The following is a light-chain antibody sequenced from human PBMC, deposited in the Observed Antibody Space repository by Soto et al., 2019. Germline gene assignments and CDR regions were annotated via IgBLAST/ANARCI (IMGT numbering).Light chain of an antibody. V-gene: IGKV3-20*01. Sequence: EIVLTQSPGTLSLSPGERATLSCRASQSVSSSYLAWYQQKPGQAPRLLIYGASSRATGIPDRFSGSGSGTDFTLTISSLQSEDFAFYYCQQYYKWPPWTFGQGTKVDI. CDR1: QSVSSSY. J-gene: IGKJ1*01. CDR3: QQYYKWPPWT. CDR2: GAS.